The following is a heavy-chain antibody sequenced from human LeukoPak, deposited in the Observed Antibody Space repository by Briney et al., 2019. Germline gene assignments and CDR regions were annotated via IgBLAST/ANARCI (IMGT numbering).Heavy chain of an antibody. V-gene: IGHV3-48*02. Sequence: PGGSLRLSCAASGFTFSSSSMNWVRQAPGKGLEWVSYISGSSSAIYYADSVKGRFTISRDNAKNSLYLQMNSLRDEDTAVYFCARGMYYEMDYWGQGTLVTVSS. D-gene: IGHD3-3*01. CDR3: ARGMYYEMDY. CDR2: ISGSSSAI. J-gene: IGHJ4*02. CDR1: GFTFSSSS.